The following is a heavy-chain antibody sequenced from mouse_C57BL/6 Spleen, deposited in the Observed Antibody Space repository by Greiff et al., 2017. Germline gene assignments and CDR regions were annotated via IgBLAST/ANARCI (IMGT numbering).Heavy chain of an antibody. Sequence: QVQLQQSGPGLVQPSQSLSITCTVSGFSLTSYGVHWVRQSPGKGLEWLGVIWSGGSPDYNAAFISRLSISKDNSKSQVVFKMNSLQADDTAIYYCASDGFAMDYWGQGTSVTVSS. CDR3: ASDGFAMDY. D-gene: IGHD2-3*01. V-gene: IGHV2-2*01. CDR1: GFSLTSYG. J-gene: IGHJ4*01. CDR2: IWSGGSP.